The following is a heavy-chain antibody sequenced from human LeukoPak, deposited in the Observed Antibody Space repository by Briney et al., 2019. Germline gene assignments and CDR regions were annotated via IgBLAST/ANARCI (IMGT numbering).Heavy chain of an antibody. CDR3: NRWHIGGVSYSNV. CDR1: GFTFSSYW. J-gene: IGHJ1*01. V-gene: IGHV3-74*01. Sequence: PGGSLRLSCAASGFTFSSYWMHWVRQAPGKGLVWVSRINSDGSSTSYADSVKGRFTISRDNAKNTLYLQMNSLRAEDTAVYYCNRWHIGGVSYSNVWGQGTLVTVSS. D-gene: IGHD2-21*01. CDR2: INSDGSST.